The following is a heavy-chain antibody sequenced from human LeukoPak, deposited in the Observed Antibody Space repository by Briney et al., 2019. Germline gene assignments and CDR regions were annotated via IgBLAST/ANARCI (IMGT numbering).Heavy chain of an antibody. Sequence: PSETLSLTCAVYGGSFSGYYWSWIRQPPGKGLEWIGEINHSGSTNYNPSLKSRVTISVDTSKNQFSLKLSSVTAADTAVYYCARVGDQYSSSPSNYFDYWGQGTLVTVSS. J-gene: IGHJ4*02. V-gene: IGHV4-34*01. CDR2: INHSGST. CDR3: ARVGDQYSSSPSNYFDY. CDR1: GGSFSGYY. D-gene: IGHD6-13*01.